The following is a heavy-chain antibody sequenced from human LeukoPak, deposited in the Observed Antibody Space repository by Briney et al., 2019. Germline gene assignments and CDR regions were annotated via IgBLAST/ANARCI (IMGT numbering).Heavy chain of an antibody. V-gene: IGHV4-59*12. J-gene: IGHJ4*02. Sequence: SETLSLTCTVSGGSISPYYWSWIRQPPGKGLEWLGYIYYSGNTDYNPSLKSRVAISVDTSKNQFSLKLSSVTAADTAVYYCARDSDDSSGGNFDYWGQGTLVTVSS. CDR2: IYYSGNT. D-gene: IGHD3-22*01. CDR1: GGSISPYY. CDR3: ARDSDDSSGGNFDY.